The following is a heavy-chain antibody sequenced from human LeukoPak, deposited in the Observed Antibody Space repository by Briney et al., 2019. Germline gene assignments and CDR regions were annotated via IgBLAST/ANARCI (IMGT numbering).Heavy chain of an antibody. V-gene: IGHV4-59*01. CDR2: IYYSGST. CDR3: ARGAPPGYYNWFDP. J-gene: IGHJ5*02. Sequence: SETQSLTCTVSGGSISSYYWSWIRQPPGKGLEWIGYIYYSGSTSYNPSLKSRVTISVDTSKNQFSLKLNSVTAADTAVYYCARGAPPGYYNWFDPWGQGTLVTVSS. CDR1: GGSISSYY. D-gene: IGHD6-13*01.